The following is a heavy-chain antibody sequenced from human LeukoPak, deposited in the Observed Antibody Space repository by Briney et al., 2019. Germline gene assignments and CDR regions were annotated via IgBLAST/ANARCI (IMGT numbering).Heavy chain of an antibody. V-gene: IGHV3-30*02. Sequence: GGSLRLSCAASGFTFSSYGMHWVRQAPGKELEWVAFIRYDGSNKYYADSVKGQFTISRDNSKNTLYLQMNSLRAEDTAVYYCATFTYYYDSSGYSQGDYWGQGTLVTVSS. D-gene: IGHD3-22*01. CDR1: GFTFSSYG. CDR3: ATFTYYYDSSGYSQGDY. CDR2: IRYDGSNK. J-gene: IGHJ4*02.